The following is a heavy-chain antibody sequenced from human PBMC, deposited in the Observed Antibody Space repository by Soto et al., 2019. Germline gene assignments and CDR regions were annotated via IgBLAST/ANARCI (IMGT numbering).Heavy chain of an antibody. CDR2: ISGSGGST. V-gene: IGHV3-23*01. J-gene: IGHJ4*02. Sequence: EVQLLESGGGLVQPGGSLRLSCAASGFTFSSYAMSWVRQAPGKGLEWVSAISGSGGSTYYADSVKGRFTISRDNSKNTLYLQMNSLRAEDTAVYYCAKDKPLRPLAPEAGSARVDYWGQGTLVTVSS. D-gene: IGHD6-13*01. CDR3: AKDKPLRPLAPEAGSARVDY. CDR1: GFTFSSYA.